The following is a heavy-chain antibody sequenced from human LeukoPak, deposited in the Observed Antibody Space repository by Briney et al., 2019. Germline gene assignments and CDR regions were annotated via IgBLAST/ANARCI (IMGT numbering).Heavy chain of an antibody. J-gene: IGHJ4*02. Sequence: GGSLRLSCAASGFTFSSYAMSWVRQAPGKGLEWVSAISGSGGSTYYADSVKGRFTISRDNSKNTPYLQMNSLRAEDTAVYYCAKDTADYDFWSGSPADYWGQGTLVTVSS. CDR1: GFTFSSYA. D-gene: IGHD3-3*01. CDR2: ISGSGGST. CDR3: AKDTADYDFWSGSPADY. V-gene: IGHV3-23*01.